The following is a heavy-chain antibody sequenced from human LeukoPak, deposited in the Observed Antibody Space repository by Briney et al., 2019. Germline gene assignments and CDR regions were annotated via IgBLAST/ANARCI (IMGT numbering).Heavy chain of an antibody. V-gene: IGHV4-39*07. D-gene: IGHD6-13*01. CDR1: GGSISSSSYY. J-gene: IGHJ4*02. Sequence: SETLSLTCTVSGGSISSSSYYWGWIRQPPGKGLEWIGSIYYSGSTNYNPSLKSRVTISVDTSKNQFSLKLSSVTAADTAVYYCARGQRRSSSYSYWGQGTLVTVSS. CDR2: IYYSGST. CDR3: ARGQRRSSSYSY.